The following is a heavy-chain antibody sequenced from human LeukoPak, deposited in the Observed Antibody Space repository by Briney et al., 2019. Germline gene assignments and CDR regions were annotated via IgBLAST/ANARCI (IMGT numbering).Heavy chain of an antibody. CDR2: INHSGST. J-gene: IGHJ6*03. CDR1: GGSFSGYY. V-gene: IGHV4-34*01. Sequence: PSETLSLTCAVYGGSFSGYYWSWIRQPPGKGLEWIGEINHSGSTNYNPSLKSRVTISVDTSKNQFSLKLSSVTAADTAVYYCASSRQKASMDVWGKGTTVTVSS. CDR3: ASSRQKASMDV.